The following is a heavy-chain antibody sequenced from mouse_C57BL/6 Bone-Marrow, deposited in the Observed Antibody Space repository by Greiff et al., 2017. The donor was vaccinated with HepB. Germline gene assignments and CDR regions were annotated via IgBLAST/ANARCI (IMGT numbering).Heavy chain of an antibody. CDR3: ARSRTTVVAPFAY. Sequence: VQLQHSGAELARPGASVKLSCKASGYTFTSYGISWVKQRTGQGLEWIGEIYPRSGNTYYNEKFKGKATLTADKSSSTAYMELRSLTSEDSAVYFCARSRTTVVAPFAYWGQGTLVTVSA. D-gene: IGHD1-1*01. V-gene: IGHV1-81*01. CDR1: GYTFTSYG. CDR2: IYPRSGNT. J-gene: IGHJ3*01.